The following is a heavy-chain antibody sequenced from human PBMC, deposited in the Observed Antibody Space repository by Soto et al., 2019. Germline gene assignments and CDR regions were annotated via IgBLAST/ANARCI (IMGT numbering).Heavy chain of an antibody. CDR3: ARSFRGVSLD. V-gene: IGHV4-34*01. J-gene: IGHJ4*02. CDR1: CGSFSYYY. CDR2: INHSGTI. D-gene: IGHD3-10*01. Sequence: SETLSLTCSVNCGSFSYYYWSWIRQSPGKGLEWIGEINHSGTINFNPSLKSRVTISIDTSENQFSLTLRSVTAADTAIYYCARSFRGVSLDWGQGTLVTVSS.